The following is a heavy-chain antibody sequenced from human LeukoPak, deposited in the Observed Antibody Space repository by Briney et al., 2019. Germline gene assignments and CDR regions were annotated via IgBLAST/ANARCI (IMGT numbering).Heavy chain of an antibody. D-gene: IGHD6-13*01. CDR3: AREPTRIVAAGTEIGKNYYYYYGMDV. CDR1: GYTFTGYY. J-gene: IGHJ6*02. V-gene: IGHV1-2*02. CDR2: INPNSGGT. Sequence: ASVKVSCKASGYTFTGYYMHWVRQAPGQGLEWMGWINPNSGGTNYAQKFQGRVTMTRDTSISTAYMELSRLRSDDSAVYYCAREPTRIVAAGTEIGKNYYYYYGMDVWSQGTTVTVSS.